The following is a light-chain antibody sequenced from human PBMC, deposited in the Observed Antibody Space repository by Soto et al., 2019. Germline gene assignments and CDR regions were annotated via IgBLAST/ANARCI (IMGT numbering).Light chain of an antibody. CDR3: QQLNSYPIT. J-gene: IGKJ5*01. Sequence: DIQMTHSPSTLSRSVGDRVTITCRASQPISSWLAGYQQKPGKAPQRLLYKASTLKSGVPSRFSGSGSGTAFTLPISSLQPDDFATYYCQQLNSYPITFGQGTRLEIK. V-gene: IGKV1-5*03. CDR1: QPISSW. CDR2: KAS.